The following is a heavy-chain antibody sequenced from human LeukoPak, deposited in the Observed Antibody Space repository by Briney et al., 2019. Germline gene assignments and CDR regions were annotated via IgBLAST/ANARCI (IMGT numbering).Heavy chain of an antibody. Sequence: PSETLSLTCTVSGRSISSYCWSWIRQPPGKGLEWIGYIYYSGSTNYNPSLKSRVTISVDTSKNQFSLKLSSVTAADTAVYYCARELGSSEPNWFDPWGQGTLVTVSS. CDR3: ARELGSSEPNWFDP. V-gene: IGHV4-59*12. CDR2: IYYSGST. D-gene: IGHD6-19*01. CDR1: GRSISSYC. J-gene: IGHJ5*02.